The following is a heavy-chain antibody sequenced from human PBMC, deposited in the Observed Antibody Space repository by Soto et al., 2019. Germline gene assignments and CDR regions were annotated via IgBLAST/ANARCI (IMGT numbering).Heavy chain of an antibody. CDR2: INAGNGNT. V-gene: IGHV1-3*01. Sequence: ASVKVSCKASGYTFNIHARHWVRQAPGQRPEWLGWINAGNGNTYYSEKFEGRVTFTRDTAATTVNMELTSLTSEDTAIYYCGRDQSGIGYYVDWFDPWGQGTLVTVSS. J-gene: IGHJ5*02. CDR3: GRDQSGIGYYVDWFDP. CDR1: GYTFNIHA. D-gene: IGHD3-10*02.